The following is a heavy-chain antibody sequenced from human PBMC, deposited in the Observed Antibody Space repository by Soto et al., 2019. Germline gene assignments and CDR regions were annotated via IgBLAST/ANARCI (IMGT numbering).Heavy chain of an antibody. V-gene: IGHV1-69*01. CDR2: IIPIFGTA. CDR3: AKSLVGATIDAFDI. D-gene: IGHD1-26*01. Sequence: QVQLVQSGAEVKKPGSSVKVSCKASGGTFSSYTISWVRQAPGQGLEWMGGIIPIFGTANYAKKFQGRVTITADESTSTAYMEVCSLRSEDTAVYYCAKSLVGATIDAFDIWGRGTMVTVSS. J-gene: IGHJ3*02. CDR1: GGTFSSYT.